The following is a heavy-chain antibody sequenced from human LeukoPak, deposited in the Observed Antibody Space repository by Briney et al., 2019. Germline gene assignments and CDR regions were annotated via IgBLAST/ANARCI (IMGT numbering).Heavy chain of an antibody. V-gene: IGHV4-38-2*02. CDR2: IYLSGST. CDR1: GYSISSGYY. J-gene: IGHJ4*02. CDR3: ARALWFGELSIRYFDY. D-gene: IGHD3-10*01. Sequence: SETLSLTCTVSGYSISSGYYWGWIRQPPGKGLEWIGSIYLSGSTYYNPSLKSRVTISVDTSKNQFSLKLSSVTAADTAVYYCARALWFGELSIRYFDYWGQGTLVTVSS.